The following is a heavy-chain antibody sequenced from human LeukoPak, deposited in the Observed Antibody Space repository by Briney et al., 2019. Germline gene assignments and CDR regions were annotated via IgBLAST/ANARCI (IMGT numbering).Heavy chain of an antibody. D-gene: IGHD6-19*01. V-gene: IGHV1-46*01. CDR2: INPSGGST. CDR1: GYTFTSYY. Sequence: ASVKVSCKASGYTFTSYYMHWVRQAPGQGLEWMGIINPSGGSTGYAQKFQGRVTMTRDTSTSTVYMELSSLRSEDTAVYYCASTPMYSSGWYAFDIWGQGTMVTVSS. J-gene: IGHJ3*02. CDR3: ASTPMYSSGWYAFDI.